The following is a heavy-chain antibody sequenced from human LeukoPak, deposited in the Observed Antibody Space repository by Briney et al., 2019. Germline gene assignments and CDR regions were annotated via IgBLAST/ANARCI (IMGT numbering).Heavy chain of an antibody. J-gene: IGHJ4*02. CDR2: VSYDGNNK. CDR1: RFRFGSYA. V-gene: IGHV3-30-3*01. CDR3: ARASYDSSGYFFYPPDF. Sequence: GGSLRLSCAASRFRFGSYAMHWVRQAPGKGLEWVAVVSYDGNNKYYADSVKGRFTISRDNSKSTLYLQMNSLRAEDTAVYYCARASYDSSGYFFYPPDFWGQGTLVTVSS. D-gene: IGHD3-22*01.